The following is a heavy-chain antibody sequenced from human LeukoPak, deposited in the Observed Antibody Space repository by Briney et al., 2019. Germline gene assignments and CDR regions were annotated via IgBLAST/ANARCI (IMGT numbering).Heavy chain of an antibody. CDR2: ISWNSGSI. Sequence: GGSLRLSCAASGFTFDDYVMHWVRQAPGKGLEWVSGISWNSGSIGYADSVKGRFTISRDNAKNSLYLQMNSLRAEDTALYYCAKDRDYYGMDVWGQGTTVTVSS. CDR1: GFTFDDYV. V-gene: IGHV3-9*01. J-gene: IGHJ6*02. CDR3: AKDRDYYGMDV.